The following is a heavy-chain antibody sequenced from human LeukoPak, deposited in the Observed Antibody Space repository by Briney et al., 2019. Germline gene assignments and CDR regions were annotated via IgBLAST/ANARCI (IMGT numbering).Heavy chain of an antibody. V-gene: IGHV3-23*01. D-gene: IGHD6-19*01. CDR3: AKDPGSSGWYFDY. Sequence: PGGSLRLSCAASGFTFSSYAMSWVRQAPGKGLEGVSAISGSGGSTYYADSVKGRFTISRDNSKNTLYLQMNSLRAEDTAVYYCAKDPGSSGWYFDYWGQGTLVTVSS. J-gene: IGHJ4*02. CDR2: ISGSGGST. CDR1: GFTFSSYA.